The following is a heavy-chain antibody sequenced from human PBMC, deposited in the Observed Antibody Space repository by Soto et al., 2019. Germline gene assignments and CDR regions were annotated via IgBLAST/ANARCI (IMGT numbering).Heavy chain of an antibody. Sequence: PGGSLRLSCAASGFTFSSYGMHWVRQAPGEGLEWISYIDSSSGYTNYADSVKGRFTISRDNAKNSLYLQVSSLRAEDTAIYYCARDLRRNSGSYFDYWGQGTPVTVSS. CDR3: ARDLRRNSGSYFDY. CDR1: GFTFSSYG. V-gene: IGHV3-21*05. CDR2: IDSSSGYT. J-gene: IGHJ4*02. D-gene: IGHD1-26*01.